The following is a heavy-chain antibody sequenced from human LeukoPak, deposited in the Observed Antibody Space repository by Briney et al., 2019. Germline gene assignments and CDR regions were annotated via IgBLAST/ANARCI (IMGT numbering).Heavy chain of an antibody. CDR3: AGGGGAVRTWFDP. CDR2: IYYSGST. Sequence: SETLSLTCTVSGGSVSSGNYYWSWIRQPPGKGLEWIGYIYYSGSTSYNPSLKSRVTISVDTSKNQFSLKLSSVSAADTAVYYCAGGGGAVRTWFDPWGQGTLVTISS. CDR1: GGSVSSGNYY. D-gene: IGHD3-16*01. J-gene: IGHJ5*02. V-gene: IGHV4-61*01.